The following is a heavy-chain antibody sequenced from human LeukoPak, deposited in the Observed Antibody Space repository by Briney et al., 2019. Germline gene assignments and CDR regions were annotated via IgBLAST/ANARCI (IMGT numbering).Heavy chain of an antibody. V-gene: IGHV3-23*01. Sequence: GGSLRLSCAASGFTLTSYAMSWVRQAPGKGLEWVSAISASGDLTYYADSAKGRFTVSRDISKTTLYLQMNRMRAEDTAIYYCAKGGTTLGYYFDYWGQGTRVSVSS. CDR3: AKGGTTLGYYFDY. J-gene: IGHJ4*02. CDR2: ISASGDLT. D-gene: IGHD1-1*01. CDR1: GFTLTSYA.